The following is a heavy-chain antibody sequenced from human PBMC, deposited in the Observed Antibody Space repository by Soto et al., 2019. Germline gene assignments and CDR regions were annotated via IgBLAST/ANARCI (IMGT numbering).Heavy chain of an antibody. Sequence: SVHPATGKGLECVAVISYDGSNKYYADSVKGRFTIYRDNVKKTLYLQMNSLRAEDTAVYYFARAPFLFFFQAEDGIRDL. D-gene: IGHD2-21*01. V-gene: IGHV3-30-3*01. CDR3: ARAPFLFFFQAEDGIRDL. CDR2: ISYDGSNK. J-gene: IGHJ2*01.